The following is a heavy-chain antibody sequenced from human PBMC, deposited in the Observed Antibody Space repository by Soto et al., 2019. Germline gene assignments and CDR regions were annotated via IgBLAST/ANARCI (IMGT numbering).Heavy chain of an antibody. D-gene: IGHD1-26*01. J-gene: IGHJ3*02. Sequence: PGWSLRLSCAASGFTFSSYGMHWVRQAPGKGLEWVAVISYDGSSKYYADSVKGRFTISRDNSKNTLYLQMNSLRAEDTDVYYCAKDLGYYPDGDAFDIWGQGTMVTASS. CDR1: GFTFSSYG. CDR2: ISYDGSSK. V-gene: IGHV3-30*18. CDR3: AKDLGYYPDGDAFDI.